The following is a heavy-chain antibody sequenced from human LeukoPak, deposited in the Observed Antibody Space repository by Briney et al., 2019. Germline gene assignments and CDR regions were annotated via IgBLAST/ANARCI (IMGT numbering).Heavy chain of an antibody. CDR3: ARANCSGGSCYSVGDY. V-gene: IGHV1-2*06. Sequence: ASVKVSCMASGYTFTGYYMHWVRQAPGQGLEWMGRINPNSGGTNYAQKFQGRVTMTRDTSISTAYMELSRLRSDDTAVYYCARANCSGGSCYSVGDYWGQGTLVTVSS. CDR2: INPNSGGT. D-gene: IGHD2-15*01. CDR1: GYTFTGYY. J-gene: IGHJ4*02.